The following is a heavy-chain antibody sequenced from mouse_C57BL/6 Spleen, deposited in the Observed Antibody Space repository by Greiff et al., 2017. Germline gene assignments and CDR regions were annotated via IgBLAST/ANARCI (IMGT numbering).Heavy chain of an antibody. Sequence: VQLQQSGAELVRPGTSVKVSCKASGYAFTNYLIEWVKQRPGQGLEWIGVINPGSGGTNYNEKFKGKATLTADKSSSTAYMQLSSLTSEDSAVYVCARRATVVRGYFDYWGQGTTLTVSS. CDR1: GYAFTNYL. CDR3: ARRATVVRGYFDY. D-gene: IGHD1-1*01. V-gene: IGHV1-54*01. J-gene: IGHJ2*01. CDR2: INPGSGGT.